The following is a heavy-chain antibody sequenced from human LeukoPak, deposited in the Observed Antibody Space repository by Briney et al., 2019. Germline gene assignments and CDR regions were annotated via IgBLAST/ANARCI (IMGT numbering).Heavy chain of an antibody. D-gene: IGHD2-2*01. J-gene: IGHJ4*02. Sequence: GSLRLSCAASGFTFSSYSMNWVRQAPGKGLEWVSSISSSSSYIYYADSVKGRFTISRDNSKNTLYLQMNSLRAEDTAVYYCARVVVWYFDYWGQGTLVTVSS. CDR2: ISSSSSYI. V-gene: IGHV3-21*04. CDR1: GFTFSSYS. CDR3: ARVVVWYFDY.